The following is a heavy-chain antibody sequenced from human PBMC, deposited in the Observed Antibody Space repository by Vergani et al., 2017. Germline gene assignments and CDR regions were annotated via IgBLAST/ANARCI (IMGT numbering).Heavy chain of an antibody. D-gene: IGHD3-22*01. CDR3: AKDDDSSGYYFLY. V-gene: IGHV3-33*06. Sequence: VQLLESGGGLVQPGGSLRLSCAASGFTFSSYGMHWVRQAPGKGLEWVAVIWYDGSNKYYADSVKGRFTISRDNSKNTLYLQMNSLRAEDTAVYYCAKDDDSSGYYFLYWGQGTLVTVSS. J-gene: IGHJ4*02. CDR1: GFTFSSYG. CDR2: IWYDGSNK.